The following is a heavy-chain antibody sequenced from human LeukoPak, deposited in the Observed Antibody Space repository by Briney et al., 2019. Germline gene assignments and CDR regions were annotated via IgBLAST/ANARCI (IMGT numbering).Heavy chain of an antibody. V-gene: IGHV3-23*01. Sequence: GGSLRLFCAPSGDVFSDYAMSWVRQAPGRGLEWVSVIIDSGGGGGTHYADSVKGRFTISRDDCRDTVYLRKNSLTADDIAIYYCAEVGAGYYPFDYWGQGTLVTVSS. D-gene: IGHD1-26*01. CDR1: GDVFSDYA. CDR3: AEVGAGYYPFDY. J-gene: IGHJ4*02. CDR2: IIDSGGGGGT.